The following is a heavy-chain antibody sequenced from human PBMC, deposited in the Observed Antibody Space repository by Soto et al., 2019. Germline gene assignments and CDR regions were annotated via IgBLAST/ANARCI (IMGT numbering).Heavy chain of an antibody. CDR1: GGTFSSYD. D-gene: IGHD2-2*01. CDR3: ARHDCISSSCYYYYYYSMDV. Sequence: QVQLVQSGAEVKKPGSSVKVSCKTSGGTFSSYDISWVRQAPGQGLEWMGGIIPIFDTANYAQKFQGRVTITADESTSPAYMELSSLRAEDTAVYYCARHDCISSSCYYYYYYSMDVWGQGTTVTVSS. CDR2: IIPIFDTA. V-gene: IGHV1-69*12. J-gene: IGHJ6*02.